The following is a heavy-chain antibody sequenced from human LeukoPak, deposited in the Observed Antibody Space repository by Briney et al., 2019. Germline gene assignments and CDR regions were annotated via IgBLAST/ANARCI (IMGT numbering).Heavy chain of an antibody. J-gene: IGHJ4*02. CDR1: GGSISSSGYC. CDR2: IDYSGNT. D-gene: IGHD4-17*01. Sequence: PSETLSLTCTVSGGSISSSGYCWGWIRQPPGKGLEWIGSIDYSGNTNYNPSLKSRVTISVDTSKNQFSLKLSSVTAADTAVYYCASFYGDVGTIDYWGQGTLVTVSS. V-gene: IGHV4-39*07. CDR3: ASFYGDVGTIDY.